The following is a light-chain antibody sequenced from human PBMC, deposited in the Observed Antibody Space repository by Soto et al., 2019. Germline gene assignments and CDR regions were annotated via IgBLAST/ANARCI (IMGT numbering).Light chain of an antibody. CDR3: SSYTSSNTLYV. CDR2: DVN. V-gene: IGLV2-14*01. J-gene: IGLJ1*01. Sequence: QSALTQPASVSGSPGQSITISCTGTSSEVGGYNYVSWYQQHPGKAPKLMIYDVNNRPSGVSDRFSGSKSGKTASLTISGLQAEDEADYFCSSYTSSNTLYVLGAGTKVTVL. CDR1: SSEVGGYNY.